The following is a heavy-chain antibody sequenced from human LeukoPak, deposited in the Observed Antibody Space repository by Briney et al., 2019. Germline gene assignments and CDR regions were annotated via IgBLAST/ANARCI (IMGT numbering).Heavy chain of an antibody. CDR3: AKGPFDY. CDR2: ISGSGGST. V-gene: IGHV3-23*01. J-gene: IGHJ4*02. Sequence: GGSLRLSCAAYGFTFSSYAMSWVRQAPGKGLEWVSAISGSGGSTYYADSVKGRFTISRDNSKNTLYLQINMLRAEGTAVYDCAKGPFDYWGRGTLVTVSS. CDR1: GFTFSSYA.